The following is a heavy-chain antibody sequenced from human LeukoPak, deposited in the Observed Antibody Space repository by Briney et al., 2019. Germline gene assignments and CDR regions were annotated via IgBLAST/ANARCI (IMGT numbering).Heavy chain of an antibody. CDR1: GGSISSSNW. D-gene: IGHD4-17*01. V-gene: IGHV4-4*02. CDR2: IYHSGST. CDR3: AREDGDYSSAFHI. Sequence: SETLSLTCAVSGGSISSSNWWSWVRQPPGKGLEWIGEIYHSGSTNYNPSLKSRVTISVDKSKNQFSLKLSSVTAADTAVYYCAREDGDYSSAFHIWGQGTMVTVSS. J-gene: IGHJ3*02.